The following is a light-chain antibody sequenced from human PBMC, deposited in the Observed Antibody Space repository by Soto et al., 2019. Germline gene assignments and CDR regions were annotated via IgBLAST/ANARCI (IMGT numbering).Light chain of an antibody. CDR2: EVN. CDR1: SSDAGAYNY. V-gene: IGLV2-14*01. J-gene: IGLJ3*02. CDR3: SSYTTTNTLWV. Sequence: QSVLTQPASVSGSPGQSITISCTGTSSDAGAYNYVAWYQQHPGKAPKLIISEVNDRPSGVSNRFSGSKSGNTASLTISGLQAEDEADYFCSSYTTTNTLWVFGGGTKLTVL.